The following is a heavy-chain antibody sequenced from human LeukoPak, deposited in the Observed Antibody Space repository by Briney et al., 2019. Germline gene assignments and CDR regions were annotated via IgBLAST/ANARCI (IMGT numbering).Heavy chain of an antibody. CDR1: GFTFSSYA. J-gene: IGHJ4*02. CDR2: ISGSGGST. V-gene: IGHV3-23*01. Sequence: GGSLRLSCAASGFTFSSYATSWVRQAPGKGLEWVSAISGSGGSTYYADSVKGRFTISRDNSKNTLYLQMNSLRAEDTAVYYCAKVSGDLRFLSPIYFDYWGQGTLVTVSS. D-gene: IGHD3-3*01. CDR3: AKVSGDLRFLSPIYFDY.